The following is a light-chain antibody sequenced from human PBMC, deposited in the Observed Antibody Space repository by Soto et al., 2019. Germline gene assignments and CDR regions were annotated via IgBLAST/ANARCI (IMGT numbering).Light chain of an antibody. CDR3: QQSYRTPWT. V-gene: IGKV1-39*01. CDR1: QSISSY. Sequence: DIQMTQSPSSLSASVGDRVTITCRASQSISSYLNWYQQKPGKAPKLRIYAASSLQSGVPSRFSGSGSGTAFTLTISSLQPEDFATYYWQQSYRTPWTFGQGTKVEIK. CDR2: AAS. J-gene: IGKJ1*01.